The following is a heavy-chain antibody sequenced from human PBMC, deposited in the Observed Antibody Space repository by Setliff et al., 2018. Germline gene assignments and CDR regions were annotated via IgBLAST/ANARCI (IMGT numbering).Heavy chain of an antibody. V-gene: IGHV1-69*05. D-gene: IGHD3-22*01. CDR3: VREGVDSRSSTDYRYYMDV. CDR2: IPMFGTP. J-gene: IGHJ6*03. Sequence: IPMFGTPAYAQKFQDRVTIITDESTNTAFMQLSSLRSDDTAVYYCVREGVDSRSSTDYRYYMDVWGKGTTVTVSS.